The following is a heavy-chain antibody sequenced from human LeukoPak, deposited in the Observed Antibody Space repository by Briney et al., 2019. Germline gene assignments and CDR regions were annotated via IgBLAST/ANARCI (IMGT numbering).Heavy chain of an antibody. V-gene: IGHV4-39*01. CDR1: GDSISSSRFY. CDR2: ILYTGGT. J-gene: IGHJ4*02. CDR3: ARRDVGATIDY. Sequence: PSETLSLTCTVSGDSISSSRFYWAWIRQPPGKGLEWIGSILYTGGTFYNPSLKSRVTISVDTSKNQFSLRLGSVTASDTAVHYCARRDVGATIDYWGQGTLVTVSS. D-gene: IGHD1-26*01.